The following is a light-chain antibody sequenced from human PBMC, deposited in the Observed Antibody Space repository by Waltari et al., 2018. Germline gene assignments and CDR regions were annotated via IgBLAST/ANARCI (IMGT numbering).Light chain of an antibody. CDR3: QSADSSGTYPSWV. V-gene: IGLV3-25*03. J-gene: IGLJ3*02. Sequence: SYELTQPPSVSVSPGQTARITCSGDALPKQSAYWYQQKPGQAPVLVIYKDSARPSGIPERFSGSSSGTTVTLTISGVQAEDEADYYCQSADSSGTYPSWVFGGGTKLTVL. CDR1: ALPKQS. CDR2: KDS.